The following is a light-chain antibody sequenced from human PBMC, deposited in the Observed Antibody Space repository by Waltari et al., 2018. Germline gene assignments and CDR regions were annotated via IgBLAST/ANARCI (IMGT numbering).Light chain of an antibody. CDR3: SSWDDSVIGPV. Sequence: QSVLTQPPSASGTPGQRVTISCSGRSSNIGSKTVHWYQQLPGTAPKLLIFSNNQRPSGVPDRFSGSKSGTSASLAISGLLSEDEADYYCSSWDDSVIGPVFGGGTKLTVL. V-gene: IGLV1-44*01. J-gene: IGLJ2*01. CDR1: SSNIGSKT. CDR2: SNN.